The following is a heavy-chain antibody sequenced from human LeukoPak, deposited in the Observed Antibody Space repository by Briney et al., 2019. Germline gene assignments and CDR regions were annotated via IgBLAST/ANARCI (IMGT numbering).Heavy chain of an antibody. D-gene: IGHD2-2*01. V-gene: IGHV3-30-3*01. Sequence: GGSLRLSCAASGFTFSSYAIHWVRQAPGKGLEWVTVISYDGSNKYYADSVKGRFTISRDNSKNTLYLQMNSLRAEDTAVYYCARESAYQLLLDYWGQGTLVTVSS. J-gene: IGHJ4*02. CDR3: ARESAYQLLLDY. CDR1: GFTFSSYA. CDR2: ISYDGSNK.